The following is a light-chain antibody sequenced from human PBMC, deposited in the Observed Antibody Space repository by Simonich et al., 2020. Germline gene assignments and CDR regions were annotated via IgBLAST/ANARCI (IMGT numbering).Light chain of an antibody. CDR2: DVS. J-gene: IGLJ3*02. CDR3: SSYTSSSFWV. V-gene: IGLV2-14*01. Sequence: QSALTKPASVSGPPGQSITISCPGTSSDVGGYNYVSWYQQPPGKAPKLMIYDVSKLPSGVSNRVSGSKSGNTASLTISGLQAEDEADYYCSSYTSSSFWVFGGGTKLTVL. CDR1: SSDVGGYNY.